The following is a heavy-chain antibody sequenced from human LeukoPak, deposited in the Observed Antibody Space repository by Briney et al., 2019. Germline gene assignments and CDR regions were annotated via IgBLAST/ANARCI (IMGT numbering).Heavy chain of an antibody. CDR1: GFTFSDYY. D-gene: IGHD4-17*01. J-gene: IGHJ4*02. CDR2: ISSSGSTI. Sequence: SGGSLRLSCAASGFTFSDYYMSWIRQAPGKGLEWVSYISSSGSTIYYADSVKGRFTISRDNSKNTMYLQMSSLRAEDTAIYYCAKRATVTTGEYWGQGTLVTVSS. CDR3: AKRATVTTGEY. V-gene: IGHV3-11*01.